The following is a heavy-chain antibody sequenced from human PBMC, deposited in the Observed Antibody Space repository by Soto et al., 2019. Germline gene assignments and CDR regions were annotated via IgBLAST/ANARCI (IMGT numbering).Heavy chain of an antibody. Sequence: QVQLVQSGAEVKKPGASVKVSCKASGYTFTSYDINWVRQATGQGLEWMGWMNPNSGNTGYAQKFQGRVTMTRNTSISTAYMELSSLRSEDTAVYYCARGVRFLERLLYGGDYYFDYWGQGTLVTVSS. V-gene: IGHV1-8*01. D-gene: IGHD3-3*01. J-gene: IGHJ4*02. CDR3: ARGVRFLERLLYGGDYYFDY. CDR2: MNPNSGNT. CDR1: GYTFTSYD.